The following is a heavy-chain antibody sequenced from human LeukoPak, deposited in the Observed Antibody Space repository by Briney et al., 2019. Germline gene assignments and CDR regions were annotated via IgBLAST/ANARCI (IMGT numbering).Heavy chain of an antibody. CDR3: ARGIVATYYYYMDV. Sequence: SQTLSLICAITGDSVSSNSASWYWIRLSPSRRLEWLGRTYYRSKWYNDYAVSVKSRITINPDTSKNQFSLQLNSVTPEDTAVYYCARGIVATYYYYMDVWGKGTTVTVSS. J-gene: IGHJ6*03. V-gene: IGHV6-1*01. CDR2: TYYRSKWYN. CDR1: GDSVSSNSAS. D-gene: IGHD5-12*01.